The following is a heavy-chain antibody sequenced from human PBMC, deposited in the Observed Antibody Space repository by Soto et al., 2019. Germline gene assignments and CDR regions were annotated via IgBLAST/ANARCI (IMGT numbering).Heavy chain of an antibody. CDR2: IYYSGST. D-gene: IGHD6-13*01. Sequence: QVQLQESGPGLVKPSETLSLTCTVSGGSISSYYWSWIRQPPGKGLEWIGYIYYSGSTNYNPSLKRRVTISVDTSKNQFSLKLSSVTAADTAVYYCARGAWAAAGDYYYYYGMDVWGQGTTVTVSS. CDR3: ARGAWAAAGDYYYYYGMDV. J-gene: IGHJ6*02. CDR1: GGSISSYY. V-gene: IGHV4-59*01.